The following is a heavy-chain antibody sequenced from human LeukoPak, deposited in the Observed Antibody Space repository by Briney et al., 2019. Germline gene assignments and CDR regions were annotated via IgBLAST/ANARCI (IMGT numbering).Heavy chain of an antibody. V-gene: IGHV3-66*04. D-gene: IGHD5-18*01. CDR1: GFTVSSNY. CDR2: IYSGGNT. J-gene: IGHJ4*02. Sequence: GGSLRLSCAASGFTVSSNYMNWVRQAPGKGLEWVSMIYSGGNTFYTDSVKGRFIISRDNCKNTLDLQMNSLRAEDTAVYYCARRGHGYGSPFDYWGQGTLVTVSP. CDR3: ARRGHGYGSPFDY.